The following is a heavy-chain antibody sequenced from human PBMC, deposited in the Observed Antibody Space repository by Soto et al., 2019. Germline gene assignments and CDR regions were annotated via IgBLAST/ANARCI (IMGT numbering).Heavy chain of an antibody. CDR1: GYTFTNYA. Sequence: GASVKVSCKTSGYTFTNYALSWVRQTPGQGLEWVGFVSAYNGFTNFAQKFQGRVTVHTDTSTKTVYMDLRLLTSDDTAVYYCARGGAARHLDYWGQGTPVTVSS. J-gene: IGHJ4*02. CDR3: ARGGAARHLDY. D-gene: IGHD6-6*01. CDR2: VSAYNGFT. V-gene: IGHV1-18*01.